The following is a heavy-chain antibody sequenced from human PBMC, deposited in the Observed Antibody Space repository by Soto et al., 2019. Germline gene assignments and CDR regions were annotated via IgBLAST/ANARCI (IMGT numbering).Heavy chain of an antibody. CDR3: ARVRANVYGLDV. CDR2: IYHSGST. J-gene: IGHJ6*02. Sequence: QVQLQESGPGLVKPSGTLSLTCAVSGGSISTTNWWTWVRQPPGKGLEWIGEIYHSGSTNYNPSLKSRVTMSVDKSKTLFSLTLSSVTAADTAMYYCARVRANVYGLDVWGQGTTVTVSS. V-gene: IGHV4-4*02. CDR1: GGSISTTNW.